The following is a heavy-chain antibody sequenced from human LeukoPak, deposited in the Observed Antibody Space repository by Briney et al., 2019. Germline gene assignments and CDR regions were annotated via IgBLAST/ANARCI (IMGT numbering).Heavy chain of an antibody. V-gene: IGHV4-34*01. J-gene: IGHJ4*02. Sequence: SETLSLTCALSRGSSFGSYSSWVPQPPGKGLEWIGEINHSGSTNYNPSLTSRVTISVDTSKHQFSLKLNSVTSAATALYYFARTRSKESPSRHLDFWGQGTLVTVSS. CDR2: INHSGST. CDR1: RGSSFGSY. D-gene: IGHD3-10*01. CDR3: ARTRSKESPSRHLDF.